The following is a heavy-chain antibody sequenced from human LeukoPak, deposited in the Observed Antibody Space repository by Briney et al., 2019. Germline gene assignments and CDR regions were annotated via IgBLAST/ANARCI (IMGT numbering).Heavy chain of an antibody. CDR2: ISTYIGST. Sequence: ASVKVSCKTSGYTFTSYGIIWVRQAPGQGPEWMGWISTYIGSTVYAQKFQGRVTITTDRSTSTAYLELRSLRSDDTALYYCARGSIVMAGRTFDSWGQGTLVTVSS. CDR1: GYTFTSYG. D-gene: IGHD5-24*01. CDR3: ARGSIVMAGRTFDS. J-gene: IGHJ4*02. V-gene: IGHV1-18*01.